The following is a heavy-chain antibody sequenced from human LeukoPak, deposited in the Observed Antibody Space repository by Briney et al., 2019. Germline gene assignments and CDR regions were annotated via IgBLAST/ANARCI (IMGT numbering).Heavy chain of an antibody. CDR1: GFTPDDYE. Sequence: GGSLRLSCAASGFTPDDYEMSWVRQAPGEGLEWVAGINWNGGRKGYADSVKGRFTISRDNAKNSLYLQMNSLRAEDTALYYCKGYCSSSSCYSDMDVWGQGTTVTVSS. D-gene: IGHD2-2*02. V-gene: IGHV3-20*04. J-gene: IGHJ6*02. CDR2: INWNGGRK. CDR3: KGYCSSSSCYSDMDV.